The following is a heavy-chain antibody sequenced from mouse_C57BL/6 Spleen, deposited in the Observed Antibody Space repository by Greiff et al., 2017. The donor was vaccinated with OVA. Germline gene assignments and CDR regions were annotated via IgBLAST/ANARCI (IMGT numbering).Heavy chain of an antibody. V-gene: IGHV1-52*01. Sequence: QVQLQQPGAELVRPGSSVKLSCKASGYTFTSYWMHWVKQRPIQGLEWIGNIDPSDSETLYNQKFKDKATLTVDKSSSTAYMQLSSLTSEDSAVYYCARGEGLRYFDVWGTGTTVTVSS. CDR2: IDPSDSET. J-gene: IGHJ1*03. D-gene: IGHD2-2*01. CDR3: ARGEGLRYFDV. CDR1: GYTFTSYW.